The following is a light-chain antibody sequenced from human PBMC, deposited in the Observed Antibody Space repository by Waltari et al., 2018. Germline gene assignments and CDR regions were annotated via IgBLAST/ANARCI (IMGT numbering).Light chain of an antibody. CDR3: NSYAGSSSWV. J-gene: IGLJ3*02. Sequence: QSALTQPASVSGSPGQSITISCTGTSSDVGFYNYVSWYQQHPGKAPKLLIYAVSERPSGVSKLFAGSKAGKTASLTISGLQAEDEADYYCNSYAGSSSWVFGGGTKLTVL. CDR1: SSDVGFYNY. V-gene: IGLV2-14*01. CDR2: AVS.